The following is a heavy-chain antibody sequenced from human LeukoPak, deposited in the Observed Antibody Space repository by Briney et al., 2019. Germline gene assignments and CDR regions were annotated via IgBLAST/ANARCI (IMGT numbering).Heavy chain of an antibody. CDR2: VYSSVST. Sequence: PSETLSLTCTVSGGSLSRYYWFWIRQSPGKGPEWIGYVYSSVSTNYNPSLKSRDTISIDTSENQFSLKLTSMTAADTAVYYCARGSYVDPIDNWGQGILVTVSS. D-gene: IGHD2-21*01. J-gene: IGHJ4*02. V-gene: IGHV4-59*01. CDR1: GGSLSRYY. CDR3: ARGSYVDPIDN.